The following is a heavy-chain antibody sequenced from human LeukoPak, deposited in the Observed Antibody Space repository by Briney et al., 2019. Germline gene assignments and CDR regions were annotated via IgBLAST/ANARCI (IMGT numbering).Heavy chain of an antibody. CDR3: TNRQIAADFDY. CDR1: GFTFSTYG. J-gene: IGHJ4*02. Sequence: GGPLRLSCAASGFTFSTYGMHWVRQAPGKGLEWVAVISYDGSNKYYADSVKGRFTISRDNSKNTLYLQMNSLRAEDTAVYYCTNRQIAADFDYWGQGTLVTVSS. D-gene: IGHD6-25*01. V-gene: IGHV3-30*18. CDR2: ISYDGSNK.